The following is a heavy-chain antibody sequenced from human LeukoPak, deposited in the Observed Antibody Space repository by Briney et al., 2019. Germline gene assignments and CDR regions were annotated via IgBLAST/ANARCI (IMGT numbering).Heavy chain of an antibody. CDR1: GDSIITSDYY. D-gene: IGHD2-15*01. V-gene: IGHV4-39*01. J-gene: IGHJ3*02. CDR2: IYYSGST. Sequence: PSETLSLTCNVSGDSIITSDYYWSWIRQPPGKGLEWIGGIYYSGSTYYSPSLKSRVTIITDTSNTQFSLKLSSVTAADTAIYYCARRGYYSGAFDIWGQGTMATVSS. CDR3: ARRGYYSGAFDI.